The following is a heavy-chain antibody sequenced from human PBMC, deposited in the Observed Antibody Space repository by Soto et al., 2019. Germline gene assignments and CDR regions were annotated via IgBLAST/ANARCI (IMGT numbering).Heavy chain of an antibody. CDR1: GFTVSSNY. CDR2: IYSGGST. V-gene: IGHV3-53*01. CDR3: AKGRIAAAGYYYYGLDV. Sequence: GGSLRLSCAASGFTVSSNYMSWVRQAPGKGLEWVSVIYSGGSTYYADSVKGRFTISRDNSKNTLYLQMNSLRAEDTAVYYCAKGRIAAAGYYYYGLDVWGQGTTVTVSS. D-gene: IGHD6-13*01. J-gene: IGHJ6*02.